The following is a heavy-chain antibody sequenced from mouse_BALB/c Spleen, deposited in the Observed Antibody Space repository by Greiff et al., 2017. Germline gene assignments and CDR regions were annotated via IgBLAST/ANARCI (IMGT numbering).Heavy chain of an antibody. J-gene: IGHJ2*01. V-gene: IGHV1-14*01. D-gene: IGHD2-4*01. CDR1: GYTFTSYV. CDR2: INPYNDGT. Sequence: EVKLMESGPELVKPGASVKMSCKASGYTFTSYVMHWVKQKPGQGLEWIGYINPYNDGTKYNEKFKGKATLTSDKSSSTAYMELSSLTSEDSAVYYCARFPIYYDYDGTFDYWGQGTTLTVSS. CDR3: ARFPIYYDYDGTFDY.